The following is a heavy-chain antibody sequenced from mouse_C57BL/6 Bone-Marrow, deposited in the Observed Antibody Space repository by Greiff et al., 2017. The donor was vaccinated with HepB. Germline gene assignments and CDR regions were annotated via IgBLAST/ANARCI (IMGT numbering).Heavy chain of an antibody. CDR1: GFNIKDDY. D-gene: IGHD2-4*01. Sequence: VQLQQSGAELVRPGASVKLSCTASGFNIKDDYMHWVKQRPEQGLEWIGWIDPENGDTEYASKFQGKATITADTSSNTAYLQLSSLTSEDTAVYYCTPIYYDHDDWGQGTTLTVSS. J-gene: IGHJ2*01. V-gene: IGHV14-4*01. CDR3: TPIYYDHDD. CDR2: IDPENGDT.